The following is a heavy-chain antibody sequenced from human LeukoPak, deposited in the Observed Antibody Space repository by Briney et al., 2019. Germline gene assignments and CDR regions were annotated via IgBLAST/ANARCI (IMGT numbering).Heavy chain of an antibody. CDR1: GGSISSGSFY. V-gene: IGHV4-39*01. CDR2: IYYRGST. D-gene: IGHD1-20*01. J-gene: IGHJ4*02. Sequence: KPSETLSLTCTVSGGSISSGSFYWGWIRQPPGKGLEWIGSIYYRGSTFYNPSLTSRVTMSVDTPKNQLSLRLSSVTAADTALYSCAGSIIGTRRFDYWGQGTLVTVSS. CDR3: AGSIIGTRRFDY.